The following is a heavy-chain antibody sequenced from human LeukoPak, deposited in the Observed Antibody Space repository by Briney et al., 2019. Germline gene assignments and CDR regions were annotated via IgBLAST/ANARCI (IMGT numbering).Heavy chain of an antibody. CDR1: GYSFIKYD. D-gene: IGHD5-24*01. CDR2: INTNTGNP. J-gene: IGHJ4*02. V-gene: IGHV7-4-1*02. Sequence: ASVKVSCKASGYSFIKYDMNWVRQAPGQGLEWMGWINTNTGNPTYAQGFTGRFVFSLDTSVSTAYLQISGLKAEDTAVYYCARDSSLGDGYNPADYWDQGTLVTVSS. CDR3: ARDSSLGDGYNPADY.